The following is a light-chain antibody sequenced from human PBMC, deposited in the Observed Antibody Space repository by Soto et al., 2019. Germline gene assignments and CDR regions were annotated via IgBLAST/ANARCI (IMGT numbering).Light chain of an antibody. CDR3: QQYNNWPPLT. V-gene: IGKV3-15*01. J-gene: IGKJ4*01. CDR1: QSVSSS. Sequence: EIVMTQSPATLSVSPGETATLSCRASQSVSSSLAWYQQTPGRAPRLLIYGASTRATGIPTRFSGSGSGTEFTLTISSLQSEDFAVYLCQQYNNWPPLTFGGGTKVDIK. CDR2: GAS.